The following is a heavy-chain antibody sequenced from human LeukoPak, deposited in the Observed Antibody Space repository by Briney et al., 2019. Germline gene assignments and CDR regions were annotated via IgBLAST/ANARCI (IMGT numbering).Heavy chain of an antibody. Sequence: PGGSLRLSCAASGFTFSSYAMSWVRQAPGKGLEWVSAISGSGGSTYYADSVKGRFTISRDNSKNTLYLQMNSLRAEDTAVYYCAKDIVVVPAASLDYFDYWGQGTLVTVSS. D-gene: IGHD2-2*01. J-gene: IGHJ4*02. CDR3: AKDIVVVPAASLDYFDY. CDR2: ISGSGGST. CDR1: GFTFSSYA. V-gene: IGHV3-23*01.